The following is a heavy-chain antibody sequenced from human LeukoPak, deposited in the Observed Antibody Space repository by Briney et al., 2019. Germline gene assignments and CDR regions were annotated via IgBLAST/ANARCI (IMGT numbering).Heavy chain of an antibody. CDR3: AKDAYYDYIWGSYRPHDFDH. CDR1: GFTFSSYA. V-gene: IGHV3-23*01. Sequence: GGSLRLSCAASGFTFSSYAMSWVRQAPGKGLEWVSAISGSGGSTYYADSVKGRFTISRDNSKNTLYLQMNSLRAEDTAVYYCAKDAYYDYIWGSYRPHDFDHWGQGTLVTVSS. CDR2: ISGSGGST. J-gene: IGHJ4*02. D-gene: IGHD3-16*02.